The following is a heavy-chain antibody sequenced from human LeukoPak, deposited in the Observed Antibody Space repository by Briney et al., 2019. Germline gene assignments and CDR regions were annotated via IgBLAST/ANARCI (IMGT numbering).Heavy chain of an antibody. CDR3: AKSNGYGLVDI. D-gene: IGHD3-10*01. J-gene: IGHJ3*02. CDR1: GFTFSSYE. V-gene: IGHV4-59*12. Sequence: GSLRLSCAASGFTFSSYEMNWVRQPPGKGLEWIGNIFYSGSTYYSPSLKSRVTISLDTSRNQFSLKLNSVTAADTAVYYCAKSNGYGLVDIWGQGTMVTVSS. CDR2: IFYSGST.